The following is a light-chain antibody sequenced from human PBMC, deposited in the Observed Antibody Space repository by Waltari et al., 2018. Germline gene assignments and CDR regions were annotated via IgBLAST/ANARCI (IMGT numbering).Light chain of an antibody. J-gene: IGKJ4*01. V-gene: IGKV3-11*01. CDR2: DTS. CDR1: ESVYKY. CDR3: QQGSILPLT. Sequence: EVVLTQSPVTLSSSAGERASLSCSASESVYKYLAWYQQRPGQPPRLLIYDTSNRAAGVPGRFSGSGYGTDFTLTITSLEAEDFAVYFCQQGSILPLTFGGGTRVEIK.